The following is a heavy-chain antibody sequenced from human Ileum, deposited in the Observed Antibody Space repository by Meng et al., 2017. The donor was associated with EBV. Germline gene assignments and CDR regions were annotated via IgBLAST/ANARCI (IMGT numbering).Heavy chain of an antibody. Sequence: QVQLQQWGAGLLKPSETLSLTCAVYGGSFSGYYWSWIRQPPGKGLEWIGEINHSGSTNYNPSLKSRVTISVDTSKNQFSLKVDSATAGDTAVYYCVRYAVGAGGIGYWGQGIQVTVSS. CDR3: VRYAVGAGGIGY. V-gene: IGHV4-34*06. CDR1: GGSFSGYY. CDR2: INHSGST. D-gene: IGHD1-26*01. J-gene: IGHJ4*02.